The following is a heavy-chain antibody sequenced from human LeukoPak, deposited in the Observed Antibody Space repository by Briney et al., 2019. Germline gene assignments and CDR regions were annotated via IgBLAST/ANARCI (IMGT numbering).Heavy chain of an antibody. Sequence: GGSLRLSCAASGFTFSSYWMSWVRQAPGKGLEWVANIKQDGSEKYYVDSVKGRFTISRDNAENSLYLQMNSLRAEDTAVYYCAREYGSGSSRRRFDPWGQGTLVTVSS. CDR2: IKQDGSEK. CDR3: AREYGSGSSRRRFDP. J-gene: IGHJ5*02. V-gene: IGHV3-7*01. CDR1: GFTFSSYW. D-gene: IGHD3-10*01.